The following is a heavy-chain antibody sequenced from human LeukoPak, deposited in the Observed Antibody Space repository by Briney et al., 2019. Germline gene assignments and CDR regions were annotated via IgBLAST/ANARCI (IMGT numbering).Heavy chain of an antibody. Sequence: PGGSLRLSCVASGFTFSSYAMNWVRQAPGKGLEWVSFISGSGDTTYYADSVRGRFTISRDSSKNTLYLQMNSLRAEDTAVYYCAKSRGESRGASNYWGQGTLVTVSS. CDR3: AKSRGESRGASNY. J-gene: IGHJ4*02. CDR2: ISGSGDTT. D-gene: IGHD1-26*01. V-gene: IGHV3-23*01. CDR1: GFTFSSYA.